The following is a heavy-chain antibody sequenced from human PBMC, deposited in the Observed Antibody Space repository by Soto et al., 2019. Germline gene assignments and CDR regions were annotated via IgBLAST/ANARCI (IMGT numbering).Heavy chain of an antibody. CDR3: ARDTGDGTFDF. Sequence: ASVKVSCKASGYTFSSYAMHWVRQAPGQRLEWMGWINAGYGNTKSSQKFQDRVTISRDTSASTAYMELTSLRSEDTAVYYCARDTGDGTFDFWGQRTLVTVSS. CDR2: INAGYGNT. D-gene: IGHD7-27*01. J-gene: IGHJ4*02. CDR1: GYTFSSYA. V-gene: IGHV1-3*01.